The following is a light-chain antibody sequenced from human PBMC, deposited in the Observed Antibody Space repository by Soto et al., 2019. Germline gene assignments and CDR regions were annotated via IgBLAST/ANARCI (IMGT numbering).Light chain of an antibody. J-gene: IGKJ4*01. CDR3: QQYNVWPLP. CDR1: QSVSSN. CDR2: VAS. Sequence: EIVMTQSPATLSVSPGERATLSCRASQSVSSNLAWYQQKPGQTPKLLIYVASTRATGIPARFSGSGSGTEFTLTISSLQSEDFALYYCQQYNVWPLPFGGGT. V-gene: IGKV3-15*01.